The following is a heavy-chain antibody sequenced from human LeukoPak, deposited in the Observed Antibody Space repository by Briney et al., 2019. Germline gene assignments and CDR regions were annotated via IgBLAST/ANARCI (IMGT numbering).Heavy chain of an antibody. CDR3: ARDRGWAGYSYGFYY. CDR2: IIPIFGTA. CDR1: GGTFSSYA. J-gene: IGHJ4*02. V-gene: IGHV1-69*13. D-gene: IGHD5-18*01. Sequence: ASVKVSCKASGGTFSSYAISWVRQAPGQGLEWMGGIIPIFGTANYAQKFQGRVTITADESTSTAYMELSSLRSEDTAVNYCARDRGWAGYSYGFYYWGQGTLVTVSS.